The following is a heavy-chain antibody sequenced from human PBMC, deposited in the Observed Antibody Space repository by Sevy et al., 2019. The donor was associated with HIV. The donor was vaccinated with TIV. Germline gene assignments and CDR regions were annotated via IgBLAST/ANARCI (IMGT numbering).Heavy chain of an antibody. Sequence: SETLSLTCAVSSYSVGSDNYWGWIRQSPGKGLEWIGIIYRSGTTYYNPSLKSRVTISVDTSKNQFSLKLSSVTASDTAVYFCARALGVATFGQIRFDSWGQGTLVTVSS. D-gene: IGHD5-12*01. V-gene: IGHV4-38-2*01. CDR1: SYSVGSDNY. CDR2: IYRSGTT. CDR3: ARALGVATFGQIRFDS. J-gene: IGHJ5*01.